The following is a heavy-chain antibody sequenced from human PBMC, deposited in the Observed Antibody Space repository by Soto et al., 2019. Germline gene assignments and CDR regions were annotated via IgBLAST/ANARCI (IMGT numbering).Heavy chain of an antibody. V-gene: IGHV1-18*04. Sequence: QVQLVQSGPEVKKPGASVKLSCNASGYIFTSYTVTWVRQAPGQGLEWMGWVSAYTGETQYAQRLHGTITMTTNTATSAAYVEMRSLKSDDTAVYYCARGGKWNYLGAFDIWGQGTMVTVSS. D-gene: IGHD1-7*01. CDR3: ARGGKWNYLGAFDI. CDR1: GYIFTSYT. CDR2: VSAYTGET. J-gene: IGHJ3*02.